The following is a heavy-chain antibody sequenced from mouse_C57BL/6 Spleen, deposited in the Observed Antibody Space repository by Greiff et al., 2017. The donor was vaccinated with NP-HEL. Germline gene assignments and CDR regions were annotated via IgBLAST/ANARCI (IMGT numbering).Heavy chain of an antibody. Sequence: QVQLQQSGAELVRPGASVTLSCKASGYTFTDYEMHWVKQTPVHGLEWIGAIDPETGGTAYNQKFKGKAILTADKSARPAYLERRSLTSEDSAVYYCTRHYSSSEAMDYWGQGTSVTVSS. CDR1: GYTFTDYE. V-gene: IGHV1-15*01. D-gene: IGHD1-1*01. CDR3: TRHYSSSEAMDY. CDR2: IDPETGGT. J-gene: IGHJ4*01.